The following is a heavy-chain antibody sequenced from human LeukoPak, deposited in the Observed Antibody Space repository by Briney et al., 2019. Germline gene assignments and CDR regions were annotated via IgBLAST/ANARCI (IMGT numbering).Heavy chain of an antibody. CDR3: ARDYGNNWFDP. CDR2: IYYSGDT. V-gene: IGHV4-31*03. J-gene: IGHJ5*02. D-gene: IGHD4-17*01. CDR1: GGSISSGDYY. Sequence: SETLSLTCTVSGGSISSGDYYWSWIRQHPGKGLEWIGYIYYSGDTYYNPSLRSRVSISVDTSKNQFSLKLSSVTAADTAMYYCARDYGNNWFDPWGQGTLVTVSS.